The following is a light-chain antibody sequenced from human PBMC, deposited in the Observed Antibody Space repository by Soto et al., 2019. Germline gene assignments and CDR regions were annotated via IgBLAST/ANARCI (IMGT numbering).Light chain of an antibody. CDR3: QQYNSYPA. J-gene: IGKJ1*01. CDR1: QSISSW. V-gene: IGKV1-5*03. CDR2: KTS. Sequence: IQMTQSPSTLSASVGDRVTITCRASQSISSWLAWYQQKPGKAPKLLIYKTSSLESGVPSRFSGSGSGTEFTLTINSLQDNAFAPYYCQQYNSYPAFGQGTKVDI.